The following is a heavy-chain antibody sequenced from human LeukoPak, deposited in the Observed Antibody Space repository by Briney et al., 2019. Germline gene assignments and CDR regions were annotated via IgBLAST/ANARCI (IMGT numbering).Heavy chain of an antibody. CDR3: ARLSRDYYYMDV. CDR2: IYTSGST. CDR1: GGSISSGSYY. D-gene: IGHD2-2*01. J-gene: IGHJ6*03. Sequence: SETLSLTCTVSGGSISSGSYYWSWIRQPAGKGLEWIGRIYTSGSTNYNPSLKSRVTISVDTSKNQFSPKLSSVTVADTAVYYCARLSRDYYYMDVWGKGTTVTVSS. V-gene: IGHV4-61*02.